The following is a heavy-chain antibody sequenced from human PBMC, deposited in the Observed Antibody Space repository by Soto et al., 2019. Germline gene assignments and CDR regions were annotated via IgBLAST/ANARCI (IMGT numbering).Heavy chain of an antibody. Sequence: GGSLRLSCAASGFTFSSYEMNWVRQAPGKGLEWVSYISSSGSTIYYADSVKGRFTISRDNAKNSLYLQMNSLRAEDTAVYYCARAFRDGYDLVCAFDIWGQGTMVTVSS. J-gene: IGHJ3*02. D-gene: IGHD5-12*01. CDR3: ARAFRDGYDLVCAFDI. CDR2: ISSSGSTI. V-gene: IGHV3-48*03. CDR1: GFTFSSYE.